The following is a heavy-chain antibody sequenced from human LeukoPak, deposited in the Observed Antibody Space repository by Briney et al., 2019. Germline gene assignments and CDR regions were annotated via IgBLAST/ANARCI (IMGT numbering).Heavy chain of an antibody. J-gene: IGHJ4*02. Sequence: GGSLRLSCAASGCTFSSYAMHWVRQAPGKGLEWVAVISYDGSNKYYADSVKGRFTISRDNSKNTLYLQMNSMRAEDTAVYYCAREYYDILTGLEGGQVDYWGQGTLVTVSS. CDR1: GCTFSSYA. CDR3: AREYYDILTGLEGGQVDY. D-gene: IGHD3-9*01. CDR2: ISYDGSNK. V-gene: IGHV3-30*04.